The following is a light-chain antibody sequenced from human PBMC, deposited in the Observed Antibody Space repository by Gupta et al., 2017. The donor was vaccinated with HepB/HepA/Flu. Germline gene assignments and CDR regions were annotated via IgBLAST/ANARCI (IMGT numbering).Light chain of an antibody. CDR2: VEGSGNY. Sequence: PVLPHSSSPSASLVSSVKLTCTLSSGHSSYIIAWHQQQPGKAPRYLMKVEGSGNYNKGSGVPDRFSGSSSGADRHLTSSNIKSEDEAEYYGETGDNKVFGGGTKVTVL. CDR1: SGHSSYI. J-gene: IGLJ2*01. V-gene: IGLV4-60*03. CDR3: ETGDNKV.